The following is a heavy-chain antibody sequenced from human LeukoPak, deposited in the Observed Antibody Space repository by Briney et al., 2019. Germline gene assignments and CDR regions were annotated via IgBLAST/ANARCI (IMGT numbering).Heavy chain of an antibody. CDR1: GGSISSSSYY. CDR2: INHSGST. J-gene: IGHJ6*03. D-gene: IGHD6-6*01. CDR3: ARGPLRGSSYRYYYYYYMDV. Sequence: PSETLSLTCTVSGGSISSSSYYWSWIRQPPGKGLEWIGEINHSGSTNYNPSLKSRVTISVDTSKNQFSLKLSSVTAADTAVYYCARGPLRGSSYRYYYYYYMDVWGKGTTVTVSS. V-gene: IGHV4-39*07.